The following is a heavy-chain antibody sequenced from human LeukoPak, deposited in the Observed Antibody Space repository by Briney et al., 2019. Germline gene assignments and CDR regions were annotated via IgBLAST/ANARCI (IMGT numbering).Heavy chain of an antibody. J-gene: IGHJ4*02. CDR1: GFTLSTYW. D-gene: IGHD3-16*01. CDR3: ASWGAGGNS. CDR2: INPDGSGK. Sequence: GGSLRLSCEASGFTLSTYWMNWVRQVPGKGLDWVANINPDGSGKRYVDSVRGRFTIARDNADNSLSLQMNSLRAEDTAVYYCASWGAGGNSWGQGTLVTVSS. V-gene: IGHV3-7*01.